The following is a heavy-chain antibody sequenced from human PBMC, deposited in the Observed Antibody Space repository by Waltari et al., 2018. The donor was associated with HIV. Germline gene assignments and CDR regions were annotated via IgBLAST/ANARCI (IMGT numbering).Heavy chain of an antibody. J-gene: IGHJ6*02. CDR1: GYTFSTYD. CDR2: RNTNSGNT. Sequence: QVQLVQSGAEVKKPGASVKVSCKASGYTFSTYDINWVRQATGQGLEWMGWRNTNSGNTGYAQKFQGRVNMTRNSSIRTAYMELSSLRSDDTAVYYCSRGLHCTATSCLLYHGMDVWGQGTAVSVSS. D-gene: IGHD2-2*01. CDR3: SRGLHCTATSCLLYHGMDV. V-gene: IGHV1-8*01.